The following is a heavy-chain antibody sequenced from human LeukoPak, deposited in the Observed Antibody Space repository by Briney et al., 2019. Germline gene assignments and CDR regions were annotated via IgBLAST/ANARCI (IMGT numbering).Heavy chain of an antibody. CDR1: GFSFSDYY. Sequence: PGGSLRLSCAASGFSFSDYYMSWLRQAPGKGLEWVSYIPDSGSNIYFADSVKGRFTISRDSATNSLYLQMNSLRAEDTAVYYCARGESSSSGGLLDSWGQGTLVTVSS. CDR2: IPDSGSNI. V-gene: IGHV3-11*01. CDR3: ARGESSSSGGLLDS. D-gene: IGHD6-6*01. J-gene: IGHJ4*02.